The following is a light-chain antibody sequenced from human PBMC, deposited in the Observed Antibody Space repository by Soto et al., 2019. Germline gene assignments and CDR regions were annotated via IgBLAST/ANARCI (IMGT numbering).Light chain of an antibody. CDR2: GAS. CDR3: QQYNNWPYT. J-gene: IGKJ4*01. CDR1: QSVASS. V-gene: IGKV3D-15*01. Sequence: EIVMTQSPATLSASPGERATLSCRASQSVASSLIWYQQKPGQAPRLLIHGASSRATGIPARFSGSGSGTEFTLTISSLQSEDFALYFCQQYNNWPYTFGGGTRVEI.